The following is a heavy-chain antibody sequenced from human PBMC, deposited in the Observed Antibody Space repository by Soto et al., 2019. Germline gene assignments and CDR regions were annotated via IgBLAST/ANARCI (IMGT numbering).Heavy chain of an antibody. V-gene: IGHV1-18*01. CDR3: ASRSGQLPYYFDY. J-gene: IGHJ4*02. CDR2: ISDYKGNT. D-gene: IGHD6-6*01. CDR1: GYTFTNYG. Sequence: QVQLVQSGAEVKKPGASVKVSCKASGYTFTNYGISWVRQAPGQGLEWMGWISDYKGNTNYAQKFQGRVTMTTDPSTSTAYMELRSLRTDDTAVYYCASRSGQLPYYFDYWGQGTLVTVSS.